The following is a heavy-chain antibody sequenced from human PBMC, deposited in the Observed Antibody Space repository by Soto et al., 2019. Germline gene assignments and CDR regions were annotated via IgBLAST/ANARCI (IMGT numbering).Heavy chain of an antibody. Sequence: QVQLVQSGAEVKKPGSSVKVSCKASGGTFSSYTISWVRQAPGQGLEWMGRIIPILGIANYAQKLQGRVTITADKSTSTAYMELSSLRSEDTAVYYCARGSSGWYYYWGQGTLVTVSS. CDR1: GGTFSSYT. V-gene: IGHV1-69*02. J-gene: IGHJ4*02. CDR3: ARGSSGWYYY. CDR2: IIPILGIA. D-gene: IGHD6-19*01.